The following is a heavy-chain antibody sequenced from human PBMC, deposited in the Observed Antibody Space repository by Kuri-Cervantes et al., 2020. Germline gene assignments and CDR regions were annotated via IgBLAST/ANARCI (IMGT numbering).Heavy chain of an antibody. D-gene: IGHD3-3*01. CDR1: EFTFGTYA. CDR2: IKEDGSEK. Sequence: LSLTCAASEFTFGTYAMTWVRQAPGKGLEWVASIKEDGSEKYYVDSVKGRFTISRDNSKNTLYLQMNSLRAEDTAVYYCARHGGVLRFLEWLLGYMDVWGKGTTVTVSS. V-gene: IGHV3-7*03. J-gene: IGHJ6*03. CDR3: ARHGGVLRFLEWLLGYMDV.